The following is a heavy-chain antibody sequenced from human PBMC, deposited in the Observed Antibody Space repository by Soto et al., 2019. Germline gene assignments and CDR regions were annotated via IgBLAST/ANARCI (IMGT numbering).Heavy chain of an antibody. CDR1: GGSFRNFV. J-gene: IGHJ4*02. D-gene: IGHD3-16*01. CDR3: ASDLGGEATIRF. V-gene: IGHV1-69*01. Sequence: QVQLVQSGAEVKKPGSSVQVSCKASGGSFRNFVMSWVRQAPGQGLEWMGGIIPNSGTTNYAQKFQGRVTITADESTSTAYMELSGLTSDDTSLYYCASDLGGEATIRFWGQGTLVTVSS. CDR2: IIPNSGTT.